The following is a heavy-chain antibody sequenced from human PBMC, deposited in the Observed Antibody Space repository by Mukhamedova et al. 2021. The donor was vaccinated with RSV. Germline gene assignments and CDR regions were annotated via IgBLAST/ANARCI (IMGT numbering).Heavy chain of an antibody. CDR2: IYPANSDT. CDR3: AKRHYFGLGNWLDP. V-gene: IGHV5-51*01. Sequence: GMGLEWVAIIYPANSDTNYSPSLQGQVTISADKSISTAYLQWSSLKASDTGMYYCAKRHYFGLGNWLDPWGQGTLVTVSS. J-gene: IGHJ5*02. D-gene: IGHD3-10*01.